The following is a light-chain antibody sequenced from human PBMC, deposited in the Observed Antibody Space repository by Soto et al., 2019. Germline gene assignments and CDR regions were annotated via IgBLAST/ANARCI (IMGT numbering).Light chain of an antibody. CDR2: GAS. V-gene: IGKV3-20*01. J-gene: IGKJ1*01. CDR3: QQYGSSPPEA. CDR1: QSVSNSY. Sequence: EIVLTQSPGTLSLSPGERANLSCRTSQSVSNSYLAWYQQKPGQAPRLLIYGASSRATGIPDRFSGSGSGTDFTLTISRLEPEDFAVYYCQQYGSSPPEAFGQGTKVEIK.